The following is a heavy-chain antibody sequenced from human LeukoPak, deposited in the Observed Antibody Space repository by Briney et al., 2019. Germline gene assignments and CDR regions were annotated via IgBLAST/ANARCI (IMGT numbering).Heavy chain of an antibody. CDR1: GYTFSGYY. CDR3: ARDPGENYFDY. V-gene: IGHV1-2*02. J-gene: IGHJ4*02. D-gene: IGHD3-10*01. Sequence: ASVNASCKASGYTFSGYYIHWVRQAAGQGLEWMGWINPNSGGTNDAQKFQGRVTMTRDMSISTAYMDLNRLRSDDTAVYFCARDPGENYFDYWGQGTLVTVSS. CDR2: INPNSGGT.